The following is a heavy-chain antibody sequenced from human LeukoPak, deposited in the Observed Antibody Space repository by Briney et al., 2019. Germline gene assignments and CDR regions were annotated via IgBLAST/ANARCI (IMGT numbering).Heavy chain of an antibody. Sequence: SETLSLTCAVSGVSFDDYYWSWVRQTPGKGLEWIGEINHSGHTNDSPSLKSRVTLSIDTSRKQFSLNLRSVTVADTGIYYCTRMTAGHDYWGQGTLVTVSS. CDR2: INHSGHT. CDR3: TRMTAGHDY. V-gene: IGHV4-34*01. D-gene: IGHD2-21*02. J-gene: IGHJ4*02. CDR1: GVSFDDYY.